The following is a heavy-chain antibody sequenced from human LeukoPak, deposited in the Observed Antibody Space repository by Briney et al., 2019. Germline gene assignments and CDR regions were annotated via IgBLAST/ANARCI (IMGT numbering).Heavy chain of an antibody. Sequence: PSETLSLTCAVSGYSISSGYYWGWIRQPPGKGLEWIGSIYHSGSTYYNPSLKSRVTISVDTSKNQFSLKLSSVTAADTAVYYCASGGDGEAFDYWGQGTLVTVSS. CDR3: ASGGDGEAFDY. V-gene: IGHV4-38-2*01. CDR2: IYHSGST. CDR1: GYSISSGYY. D-gene: IGHD5-24*01. J-gene: IGHJ4*02.